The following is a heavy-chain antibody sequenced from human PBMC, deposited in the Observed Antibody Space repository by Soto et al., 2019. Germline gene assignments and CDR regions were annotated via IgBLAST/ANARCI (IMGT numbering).Heavy chain of an antibody. Sequence: EVQLLESGGSLVQPGGSLRLSCAACGFSFREFAMSWVRQAPGKGLEWVSGISGSGSNTYYADSVKGRFTISRDNSKNTLYLQMNSLGPADTAVYYCAKEPGVDFGDYCDYWGQGTLVTVSS. CDR1: GFSFREFA. J-gene: IGHJ4*02. D-gene: IGHD4-17*01. CDR3: AKEPGVDFGDYCDY. CDR2: ISGSGSNT. V-gene: IGHV3-23*01.